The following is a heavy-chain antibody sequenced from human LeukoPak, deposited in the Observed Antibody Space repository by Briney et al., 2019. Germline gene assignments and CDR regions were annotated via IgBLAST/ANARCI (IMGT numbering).Heavy chain of an antibody. V-gene: IGHV1-8*01. CDR2: MNPNRGDT. CDR3: ARFPWIQLWLQAFDY. J-gene: IGHJ4*02. D-gene: IGHD5-18*01. Sequence: ASVKVSCKASGYTFTSYDIHWVRQATGQGLEWMGRMNPNRGDTDYAQKLQGRVTMTTDTSTSTAYMELRSLRSDDTAVYYCARFPWIQLWLQAFDYWGQGTLVTVSS. CDR1: GYTFTSYD.